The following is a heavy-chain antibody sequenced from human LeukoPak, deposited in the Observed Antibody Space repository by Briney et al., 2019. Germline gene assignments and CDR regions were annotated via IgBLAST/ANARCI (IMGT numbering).Heavy chain of an antibody. CDR3: ARGNSSSSGWYFDL. Sequence: PSETLSLTCTVSGGSISSYYWSWIRQPPGKGLEWIGYIYYSGSTNYNPSLKSRVTISVDTSKNQFSLKLSSVTAADTAVYYCARGNSSSSGWYFDLWGRGTLVTVSS. J-gene: IGHJ2*01. CDR1: GGSISSYY. V-gene: IGHV4-59*01. CDR2: IYYSGST. D-gene: IGHD6-6*01.